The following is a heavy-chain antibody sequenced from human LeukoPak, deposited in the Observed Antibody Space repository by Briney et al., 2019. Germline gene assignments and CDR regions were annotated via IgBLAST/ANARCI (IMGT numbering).Heavy chain of an antibody. Sequence: PSETLSLTCTVSGGSISSSSYYWGWIRQPPGKGLEWIGSIYYSGSTYYNPSLKSRVTISVDTSKNQFSLKLSSVTAADTAVYYCARWDKMNWFDPWGQGTLVTVSS. CDR3: ARWDKMNWFDP. J-gene: IGHJ5*02. V-gene: IGHV4-39*01. CDR2: IYYSGST. CDR1: GGSISSSSYY. D-gene: IGHD1-26*01.